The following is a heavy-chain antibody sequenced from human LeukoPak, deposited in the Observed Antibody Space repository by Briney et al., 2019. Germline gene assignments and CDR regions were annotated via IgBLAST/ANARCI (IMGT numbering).Heavy chain of an antibody. CDR3: ASPAVWGELSLRY. V-gene: IGHV3-33*01. CDR2: IWYDGSNK. CDR1: GFTFSSYG. J-gene: IGHJ4*02. Sequence: GGSLRPSCAASGFTFSSYGMHWVRQAPGKGLEWVAVIWYDGSNKYYADSVKGRFTISRDNSKNTVYLQMNSLRAEDTAVYYCASPAVWGELSLRYWGQGTLVTVSS. D-gene: IGHD3-16*02.